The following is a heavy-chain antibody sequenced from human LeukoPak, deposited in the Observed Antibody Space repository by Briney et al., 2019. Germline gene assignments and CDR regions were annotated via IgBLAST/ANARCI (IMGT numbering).Heavy chain of an antibody. D-gene: IGHD1-1*01. CDR1: GYTFTGYY. V-gene: IGHV1-2*02. J-gene: IGHJ6*03. Sequence: ASVKVSCKASGYTFTGYYMHWVRQAPGRGLEWMGWINPNSGGTNYAQKFQGRVTMTRDTSLNTAYMELSRLRSDDTAVYYCARDRDTTGYYYMDVWGKGTTVTVSS. CDR2: INPNSGGT. CDR3: ARDRDTTGYYYMDV.